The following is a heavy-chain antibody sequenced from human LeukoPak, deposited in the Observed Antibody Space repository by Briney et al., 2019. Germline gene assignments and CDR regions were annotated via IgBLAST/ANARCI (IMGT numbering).Heavy chain of an antibody. Sequence: GGSLRLSCAASGFTFSSFGMSWVRQAPGKGLEWVSAISGSGGRTYYTDSVKGRFTISRDNSKNTLYLQMNSLRAEDTAVYYCAKAGRGGAITMVRGVKGDYYYMDVWGKGTTVSISS. CDR1: GFTFSSFG. CDR3: AKAGRGGAITMVRGVKGDYYYMDV. D-gene: IGHD3-10*01. J-gene: IGHJ6*03. CDR2: ISGSGGRT. V-gene: IGHV3-23*01.